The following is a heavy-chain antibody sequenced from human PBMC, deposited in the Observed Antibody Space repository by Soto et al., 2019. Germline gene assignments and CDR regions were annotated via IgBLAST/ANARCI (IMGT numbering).Heavy chain of an antibody. J-gene: IGHJ4*02. CDR1: GGTFSSYT. V-gene: IGHV1-69*02. CDR3: AKRAHGIYFDY. Sequence: SVKVSCKASGGTFSSYTISWVRQAPGQGLEWMGRIIPILGIANYAQKFQGRVTITADKSTSTAYMELSSLRSEDTAVYYCAKRAHGIYFDYWGQGTLVTVSS. CDR2: IIPILGIA.